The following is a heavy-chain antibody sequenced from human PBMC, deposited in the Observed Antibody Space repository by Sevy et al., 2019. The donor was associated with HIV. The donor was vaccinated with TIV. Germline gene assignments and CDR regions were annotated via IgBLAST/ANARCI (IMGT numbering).Heavy chain of an antibody. V-gene: IGHV3-11*01. CDR1: EFTFSVYY. CDR3: ARTVLGPYFDH. Sequence: GGSLRLSCAASEFTFSVYYMTWIRQAPGMGLELVSYINSWGTTIYYADSVKDRFTISRDNANNSLYLQMNSLRAEDTAVYYCARTVLGPYFDHWGQGTLVTVSS. D-gene: IGHD2-8*02. CDR2: INSWGTTI. J-gene: IGHJ4*02.